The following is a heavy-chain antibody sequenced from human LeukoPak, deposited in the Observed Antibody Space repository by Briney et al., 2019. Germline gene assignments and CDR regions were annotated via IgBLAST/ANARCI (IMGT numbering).Heavy chain of an antibody. CDR1: GFTLSDYY. CDR2: ISSSGSTI. J-gene: IGHJ4*02. Sequence: GGSLRLSCAASGFTLSDYYMSWIRQAPGKGLEWVSYISSSGSTIYYADSVKGRFTISRDNAKNSLYLQMNSLRAEDTAVYYCARDQDYYGSGSYLGYWGQGTLVTVSS. CDR3: ARDQDYYGSGSYLGY. V-gene: IGHV3-11*04. D-gene: IGHD3-10*01.